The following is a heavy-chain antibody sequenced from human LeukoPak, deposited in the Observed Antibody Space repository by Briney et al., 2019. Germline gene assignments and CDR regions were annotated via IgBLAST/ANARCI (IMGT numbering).Heavy chain of an antibody. CDR2: IYYSGST. CDR1: GGSISSYY. D-gene: IGHD2-2*02. Sequence: SETLSLTCTVSGGSISSYYWSWIRQPPGKGLELIGYIYYSGSTNYNPSLKSRVTISVDTSKNQFSLKLSSVTAADTAVYYCARVNAPIFDYWGQGTLVTVSS. CDR3: ARVNAPIFDY. J-gene: IGHJ4*02. V-gene: IGHV4-59*01.